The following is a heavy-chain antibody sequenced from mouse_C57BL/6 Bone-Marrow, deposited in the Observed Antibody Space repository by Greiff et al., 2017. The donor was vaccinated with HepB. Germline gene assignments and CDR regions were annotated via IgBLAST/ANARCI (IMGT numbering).Heavy chain of an antibody. V-gene: IGHV1-81*01. CDR1: GYTFTSYG. D-gene: IGHD1-1*01. J-gene: IGHJ2*01. CDR3: ARAGYGSSYFDY. Sequence: VKLVESGAELARPGASVKLSCKASGYTFTSYGISWVKQRTGQGLEWIGEIYPRSGNTYYNEKFKGKATLTADKSSSTAYMELRSLTSEDSAVYFCARAGYGSSYFDYWGQGTTLTVSS. CDR2: IYPRSGNT.